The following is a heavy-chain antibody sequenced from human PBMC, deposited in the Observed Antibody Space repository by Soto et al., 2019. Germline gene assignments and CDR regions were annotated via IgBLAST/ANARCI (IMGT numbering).Heavy chain of an antibody. D-gene: IGHD4-17*01. V-gene: IGHV1-69*12. J-gene: IGHJ4*02. CDR1: RGTFSRYA. Sequence: QVQLVQSGAEVKKPGSSVKVSCKASRGTFSRYATSWVRQAPGQGLEWMGGIIPIFGTANYAQKFQGRVTITADESTSTAYMELSSLRSEDTAVYYCAREDYGDYRDYWGQGTLVTVSS. CDR2: IIPIFGTA. CDR3: AREDYGDYRDY.